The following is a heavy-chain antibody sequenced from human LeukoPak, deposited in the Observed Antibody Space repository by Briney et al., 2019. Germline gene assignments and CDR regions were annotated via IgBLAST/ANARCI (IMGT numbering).Heavy chain of an antibody. CDR3: AKAHCSSTSCSRADN. CDR1: GFTFTRHA. CDR2: IDGSGGTT. Sequence: PGGSLRLSCAASGFTFTRHAMAWVRQAPGKGLEWVSAIDGSGGTTFYADSVKGRVTISRVQSTNTVYLQMNSLRADDTAVYYCAKAHCSSTSCSRADNWGQGTLVTVSS. J-gene: IGHJ4*02. V-gene: IGHV3-23*01. D-gene: IGHD2-2*01.